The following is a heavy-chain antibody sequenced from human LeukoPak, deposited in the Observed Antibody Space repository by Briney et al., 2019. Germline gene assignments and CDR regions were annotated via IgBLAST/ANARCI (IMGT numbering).Heavy chain of an antibody. V-gene: IGHV3-9*01. CDR2: ISWNSGSI. D-gene: IGHD4-23*01. Sequence: GGSLRLSCAASGFTFDDYAMHWVRQAPGKGLEWVSGISWNSGSIGYADSVKGRFTISRDNAKNSLYLQMNSLRAEDTAVYYCARDRPYGGNFDYWGQGTLVTVSS. CDR3: ARDRPYGGNFDY. J-gene: IGHJ4*02. CDR1: GFTFDDYA.